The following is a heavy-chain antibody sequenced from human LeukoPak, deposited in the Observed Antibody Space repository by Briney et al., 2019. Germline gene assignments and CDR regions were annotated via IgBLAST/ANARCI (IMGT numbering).Heavy chain of an antibody. CDR2: IWYDGSDK. Sequence: GGSLRLSCAASGFTFSSYGMHWVRQAPGKGLEWVAVIWYDGSDKYYADSVKGRFTISRDNSKNTLYLQMNSLRAEDTAVYYCARDIGYCSSTSCPGAFDIWGQGTMVTVSS. CDR3: ARDIGYCSSTSCPGAFDI. V-gene: IGHV3-33*08. J-gene: IGHJ3*02. D-gene: IGHD2-2*01. CDR1: GFTFSSYG.